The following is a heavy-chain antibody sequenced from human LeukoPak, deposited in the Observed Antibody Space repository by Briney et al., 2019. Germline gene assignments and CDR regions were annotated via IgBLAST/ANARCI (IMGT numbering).Heavy chain of an antibody. D-gene: IGHD3-16*02. J-gene: IGHJ4*02. V-gene: IGHV4-61*02. CDR2: IYTSGST. CDR1: GGSISSSSYY. CDR3: ARGRRGNDYVWGSYRLYYFDY. Sequence: SETLSLTCTVSGGSISSSSYYWGWIRQPAGKGLEWIGRIYTSGSTNYNPSLRSRVTMSVDTSKNQFSLKLSSVTAADTAVYYCARGRRGNDYVWGSYRLYYFDYWGQGTLVTVSS.